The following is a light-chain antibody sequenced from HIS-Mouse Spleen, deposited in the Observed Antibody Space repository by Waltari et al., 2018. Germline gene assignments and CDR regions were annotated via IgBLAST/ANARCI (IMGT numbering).Light chain of an antibody. CDR3: QVWDSSSDHWV. CDR1: NIGSKS. CDR2: DDS. J-gene: IGLJ3*02. Sequence: SYVLTQPPSVSVAPGQTARITCGGNNIGSKSVHWYQQKPGQAPVLVVYDDSDRPAGIRERFSGSNSGNTAPLTVSRVEGGDEADYYCQVWDSSSDHWVFGGGTKLTVL. V-gene: IGLV3-21*02.